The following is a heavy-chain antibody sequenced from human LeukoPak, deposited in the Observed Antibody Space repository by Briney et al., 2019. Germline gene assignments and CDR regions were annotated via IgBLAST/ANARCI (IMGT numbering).Heavy chain of an antibody. CDR1: GYTFTSYA. CDR3: ARDQDRIAAAGGGDY. D-gene: IGHD6-13*01. V-gene: IGHV7-4-1*02. CDR2: INTNTGNP. J-gene: IGHJ4*02. Sequence: GASVKVSCKASGYTFTSYAMNWVRQAPGQGLEWMGWINTNTGNPTYAQGFTGRFVFSLDTSVSTAYLRISSLKAEDTAVYYCARDQDRIAAAGGGDYWGQGTLVTVSS.